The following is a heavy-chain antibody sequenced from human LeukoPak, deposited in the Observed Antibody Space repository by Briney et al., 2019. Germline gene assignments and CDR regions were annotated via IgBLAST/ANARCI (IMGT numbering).Heavy chain of an antibody. D-gene: IGHD2-15*01. V-gene: IGHV1-8*01. J-gene: IGHJ4*02. Sequence: ASVKVSCKASGYTFTSYDINWVRQATGLGLEWMGWMNPNSGNTGYAQKFQGRVTMTRNTSISTAYMELSSLRSEDTAVYYCARGEDCSGGSCYSFWGQGTLVTVSS. CDR3: ARGEDCSGGSCYSF. CDR2: MNPNSGNT. CDR1: GYTFTSYD.